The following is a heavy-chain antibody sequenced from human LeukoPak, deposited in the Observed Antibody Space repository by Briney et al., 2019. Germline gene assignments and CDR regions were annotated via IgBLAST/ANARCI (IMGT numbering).Heavy chain of an antibody. CDR1: GFTFSKYA. V-gene: IGHV3-64D*09. Sequence: GGSLRLSCSASGFTFSKYAMHWVRQATGKGLEYVSAINDNGRSTYYADSVKGRFSISRDNSKNTLYLQMSSLRTEDTAVYYCVKYSSGWYYDYWGQGTLVTVSS. CDR2: INDNGRST. CDR3: VKYSSGWYYDY. J-gene: IGHJ4*02. D-gene: IGHD6-19*01.